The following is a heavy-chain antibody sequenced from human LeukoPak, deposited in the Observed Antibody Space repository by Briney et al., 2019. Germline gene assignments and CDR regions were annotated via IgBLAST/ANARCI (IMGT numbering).Heavy chain of an antibody. CDR3: ARRLGRGWFDP. CDR1: GFTFSSYS. Sequence: GGSLRLSRVASGFTFSSYSMNWVRQAPGKGLEWVSSISSSSYIYYADSVKGRFTISRDNAKNSLYLQMNSLRAEDTAVYYCARRLGRGWFDPWGQGTLVTVSS. J-gene: IGHJ5*02. D-gene: IGHD3-10*01. V-gene: IGHV3-21*01. CDR2: ISSSSYI.